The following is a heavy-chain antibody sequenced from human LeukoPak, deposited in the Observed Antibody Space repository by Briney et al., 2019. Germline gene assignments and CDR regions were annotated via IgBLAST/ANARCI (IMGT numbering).Heavy chain of an antibody. J-gene: IGHJ4*03. D-gene: IGHD1-26*01. CDR2: INWNGGST. V-gene: IGHV3-20*04. CDR3: ARATYSGSYYFDY. Sequence: GGSLRLSCAASGFTFDDYGMTWVRQAPGKGLEWVSGINWNGGSTGYADSVKGRFTISRDNSKNTLYLQMNSLRAEDTAVYYCARATYSGSYYFDYWGQGTTVTVSS. CDR1: GFTFDDYG.